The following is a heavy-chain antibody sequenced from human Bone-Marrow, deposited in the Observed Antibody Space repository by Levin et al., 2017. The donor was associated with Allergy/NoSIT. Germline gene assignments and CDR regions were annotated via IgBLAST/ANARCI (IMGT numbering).Heavy chain of an antibody. J-gene: IGHJ3*01. D-gene: IGHD1-1*01. V-gene: IGHV3-15*01. CDR2: VKSNNDGGTT. CDR1: GFTFSKAW. Sequence: GESLKISCAASGFTFSKAWMSWVRLSPGKGLEWVGRVKSNNDGGTTDYAASVKGRFTISRDDSKNTLFLQMNSLEVEDTALYYCTTDLWKSDAFDLWGQGTMVAVSS. CDR3: TTDLWKSDAFDL.